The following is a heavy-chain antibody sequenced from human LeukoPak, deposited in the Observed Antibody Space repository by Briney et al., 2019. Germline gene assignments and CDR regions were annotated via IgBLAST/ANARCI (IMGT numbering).Heavy chain of an antibody. CDR1: DFTFSSSG. CDR2: VSSSGENT. D-gene: IGHD3-22*01. CDR3: AKGAYYDL. Sequence: GGTLRLSCAASDFTFSSSGMTWVRQAPGKGLEWVSTVSSSGENTYYADSVKGRFTISRDNSKNTLYLQMNSLRAEDTAVYYCAKGAYYDLWGQGTLVTVSS. J-gene: IGHJ4*02. V-gene: IGHV3-23*01.